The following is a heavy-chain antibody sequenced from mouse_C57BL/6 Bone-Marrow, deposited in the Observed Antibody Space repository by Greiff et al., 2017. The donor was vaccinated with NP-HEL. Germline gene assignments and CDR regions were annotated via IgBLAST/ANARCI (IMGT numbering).Heavy chain of an antibody. CDR3: ARKTTGYAMGC. J-gene: IGHJ4*01. CDR2: INPNNGGT. Sequence: EVQLQQSGPELVKPGASVKISCKASGYTFTDYYMNWVKQSHGKSLEWIGDINPNNGGTSYNQKFKGKATLTVDKSSSTAYMELRSLTSEDSAVYYCARKTTGYAMGCWGQGASVTVST. CDR1: GYTFTDYY. D-gene: IGHD1-1*01. V-gene: IGHV1-26*01.